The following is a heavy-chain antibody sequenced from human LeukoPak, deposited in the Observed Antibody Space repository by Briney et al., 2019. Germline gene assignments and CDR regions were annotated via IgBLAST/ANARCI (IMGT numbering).Heavy chain of an antibody. Sequence: ASVKVSCKASGGTFSSYAISWVRQAPGQGLEWMGGIIPIFGTANYAQKFQGRVTITADESTSTAYMELSSLRSEDTAVYYCASNPGIAAAGSVYNWFDPWGQGTLVTVSS. CDR3: ASNPGIAAAGSVYNWFDP. V-gene: IGHV1-69*13. CDR2: IIPIFGTA. D-gene: IGHD6-13*01. J-gene: IGHJ5*02. CDR1: GGTFSSYA.